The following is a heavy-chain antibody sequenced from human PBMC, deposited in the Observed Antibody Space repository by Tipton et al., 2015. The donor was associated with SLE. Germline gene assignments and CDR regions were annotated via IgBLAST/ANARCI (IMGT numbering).Heavy chain of an antibody. CDR2: TYNNDRT. Sequence: TLSLTCTVSGVSIRRHYWSWIRLSPGKGLEWIVYTYNNDRTKYNPSLESRVTVSVDTSRNVLSLKLSSVTAADTAVYYCATRGSSSWYFFDYWGQGTLVTVSS. J-gene: IGHJ4*02. V-gene: IGHV4-59*11. CDR1: GVSIRRHY. CDR3: ATRGSSSWYFFDY. D-gene: IGHD6-13*01.